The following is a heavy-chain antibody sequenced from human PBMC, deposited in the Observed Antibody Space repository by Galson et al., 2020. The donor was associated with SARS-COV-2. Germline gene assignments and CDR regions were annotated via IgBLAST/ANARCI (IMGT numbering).Heavy chain of an antibody. Sequence: ASVKVSCKASGYTFTGYYMHWVRQAPGQGLEWMGWIIPNSGGTNYAQKFQGRVTMTRDTSIRTAYMELSRLRSDDTAVYYCASGGYSQSIWFDPWGQGTLVTVSS. D-gene: IGHD5-18*01. J-gene: IGHJ5*02. CDR3: ASGGYSQSIWFDP. CDR2: IIPNSGGT. V-gene: IGHV1-2*02. CDR1: GYTFTGYY.